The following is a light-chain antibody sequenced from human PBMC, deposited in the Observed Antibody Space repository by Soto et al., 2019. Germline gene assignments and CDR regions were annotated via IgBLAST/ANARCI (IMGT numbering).Light chain of an antibody. V-gene: IGKV3-20*01. Sequence: EIVLTQSPGTLSLSPGEIATLSCRASQSVSRSTSLAGYQEKTGQAPRLLIYGTSSRSVGVPDRFSGSGSGTDFTLTISRLEPEDFAVYYCQQYGDSPLTFGGGTKVE. CDR2: GTS. J-gene: IGKJ4*01. CDR1: QSVSRSTS. CDR3: QQYGDSPLT.